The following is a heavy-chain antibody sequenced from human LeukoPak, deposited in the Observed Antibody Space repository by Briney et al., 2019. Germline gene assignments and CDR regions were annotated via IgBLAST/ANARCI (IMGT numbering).Heavy chain of an antibody. CDR3: AKDSTGSGWRYFDY. Sequence: GGSLRLSCAASGFTFSSYAMSWVRQAPGKGLEWASAISGSGGSTYYADSVKGRFTISRDNSKNTLYLQMNSLRAEDTAVYYCAKDSTGSGWRYFDYWGQGTPVTVSS. V-gene: IGHV3-23*01. D-gene: IGHD6-19*01. CDR2: ISGSGGST. J-gene: IGHJ4*02. CDR1: GFTFSSYA.